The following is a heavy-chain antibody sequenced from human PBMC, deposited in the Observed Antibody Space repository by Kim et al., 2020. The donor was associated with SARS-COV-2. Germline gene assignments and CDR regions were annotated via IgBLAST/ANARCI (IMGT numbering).Heavy chain of an antibody. CDR1: GYTFTSFA. Sequence: ASVKVSCKASGYTFTSFAMNWVRQAPGQGLEWMGWINTNTGNPTYAQGFTGRFVFSLDTSVSTAYLQISSLKAEDTAVYYCARNGIAARPGWFDPWGQGTLVTVSS. J-gene: IGHJ5*02. CDR3: ARNGIAARPGWFDP. V-gene: IGHV7-4-1*02. CDR2: INTNTGNP. D-gene: IGHD6-6*01.